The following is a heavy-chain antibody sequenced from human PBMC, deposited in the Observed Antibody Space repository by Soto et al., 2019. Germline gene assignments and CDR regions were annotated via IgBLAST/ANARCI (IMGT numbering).Heavy chain of an antibody. J-gene: IGHJ6*02. CDR2: ISGSGGST. CDR3: AKGSLWLPRYYYYGTDV. CDR1: GFTFSSYA. V-gene: IGHV3-23*01. Sequence: GGSLRLSCAASGFTFSSYAMSWVRQAPGKGLEWVSAISGSGGSTYYADSVKGRFTISRDNSKNTLYLQMNSLRAEDTAVYYCAKGSLWLPRYYYYGTDVRGQGTTVTVSS. D-gene: IGHD2-21*01.